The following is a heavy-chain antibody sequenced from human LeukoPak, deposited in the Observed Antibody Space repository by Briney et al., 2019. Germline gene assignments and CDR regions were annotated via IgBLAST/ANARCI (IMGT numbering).Heavy chain of an antibody. J-gene: IGHJ3*02. CDR2: ISSSGSTI. Sequence: GGSLRLSCAASGFTFSDYYMSWIRQAPGKGLEWVSYISSSGSTIYYADSVKGRFTISRDNAKNSLYLQMNSLRAEDTAVYYCARVANDYGDSYDAFDIWGQGTMVTVSS. CDR1: GFTFSDYY. D-gene: IGHD4-17*01. V-gene: IGHV3-11*04. CDR3: ARVANDYGDSYDAFDI.